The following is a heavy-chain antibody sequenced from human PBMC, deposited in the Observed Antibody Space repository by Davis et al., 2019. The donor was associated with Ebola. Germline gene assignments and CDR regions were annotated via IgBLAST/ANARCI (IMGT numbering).Heavy chain of an antibody. J-gene: IGHJ4*02. CDR2: IYYSGST. D-gene: IGHD3-16*01. Sequence: MPSETLSLTCTVSGGSIASYYWSWIRQPPGKGLEWIGYIYYSGSTNYNPSFKSRVTISVDTSKNQFFLKLSSVTAADTAVYFCARHASQRSIFDYWGQGTLVTVSS. CDR3: ARHASQRSIFDY. V-gene: IGHV4-59*08. CDR1: GGSIASYY.